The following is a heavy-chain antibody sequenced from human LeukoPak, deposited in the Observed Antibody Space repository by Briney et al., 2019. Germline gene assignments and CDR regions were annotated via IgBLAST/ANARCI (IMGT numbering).Heavy chain of an antibody. J-gene: IGHJ4*02. CDR1: GFTFSSYG. D-gene: IGHD1-1*01. Sequence: GSLRLSCAASGFTFSSYGMSWVRQAPGKGLEWVSAISGSGGSTYYADSVKGRFTISRDNSKNTLYLQMGSLRAEDTAVYYCARFGDRLQYNWNDVFDYWGQGTLVTVSS. CDR2: ISGSGGST. V-gene: IGHV3-23*01. CDR3: ARFGDRLQYNWNDVFDY.